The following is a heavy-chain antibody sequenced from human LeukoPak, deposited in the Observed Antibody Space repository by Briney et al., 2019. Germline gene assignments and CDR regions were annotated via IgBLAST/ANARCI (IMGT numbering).Heavy chain of an antibody. CDR1: GFTFDDYA. Sequence: SLRLSCAASGFTFDDYAMFWVRQAPGKGLEWVSGNSWDSKNIGYAASVKGRFTISRDNAKNSLHLQLSSLRAEDTAFYYCARGNRDSSGFYYYYGMDVWGQGTTVTVS. J-gene: IGHJ6*02. CDR2: NSWDSKNI. V-gene: IGHV3-9*01. CDR3: ARGNRDSSGFYYYYGMDV. D-gene: IGHD6-19*01.